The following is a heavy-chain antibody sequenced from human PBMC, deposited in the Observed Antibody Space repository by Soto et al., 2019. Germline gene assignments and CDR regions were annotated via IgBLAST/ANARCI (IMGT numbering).Heavy chain of an antibody. D-gene: IGHD5-18*01. J-gene: IGHJ6*02. V-gene: IGHV4-4*02. Sequence: LTCAVSGGSISSSNWWGWVRQPPGKGLEWIGEIYHSGGTNYNPSLKSRVTISVDKSKNQFSLKLSSVTAADTAVYYCARDGDTAMVTGMDVWGQGTTVTVSS. CDR2: IYHSGGT. CDR1: GGSISSSNW. CDR3: ARDGDTAMVTGMDV.